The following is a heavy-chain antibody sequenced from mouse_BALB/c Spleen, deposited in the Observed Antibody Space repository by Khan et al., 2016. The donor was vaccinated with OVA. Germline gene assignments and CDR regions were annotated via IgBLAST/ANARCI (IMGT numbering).Heavy chain of an antibody. CDR3: ARLTYYDERGGFAY. CDR2: IGTGGHYT. D-gene: IGHD1-1*01. J-gene: IGHJ3*01. V-gene: IGHV5-6*01. CDR1: GFTFSTYG. Sequence: EVELVESGGDVVKPGGSLKLSCAASGFTFSTYGMSWVRQTPDKRLEWVATIGTGGHYTYYSDTVKGRFTISRDNAKNTRKLQMRSLKSEDTAMFYCARLTYYDERGGFAYWGQGTLVTVSA.